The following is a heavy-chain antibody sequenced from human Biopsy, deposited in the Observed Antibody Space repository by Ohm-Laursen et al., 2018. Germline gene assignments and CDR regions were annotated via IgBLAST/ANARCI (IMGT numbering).Heavy chain of an antibody. CDR2: INPYNDDT. V-gene: IGHV1-18*04. Sequence: GASVKVSCKPSGYTFTAFSVHWLRQAPGQGLEWMGWINPYNDDTHYAQKLQGRVTMTTDTSTSTAYMELRSLRSDDTAVYYCARDYQPTIITIHYYYYGMDVWGQGTTVTVSS. D-gene: IGHD2-2*01. CDR3: ARDYQPTIITIHYYYYGMDV. CDR1: GYTFTAFS. J-gene: IGHJ6*02.